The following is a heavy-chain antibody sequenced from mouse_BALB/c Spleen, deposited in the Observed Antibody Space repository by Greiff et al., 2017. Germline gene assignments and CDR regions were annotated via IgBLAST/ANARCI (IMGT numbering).Heavy chain of an antibody. CDR2: ILPGSGST. D-gene: IGHD2-10*01. V-gene: IGHV1-9*01. CDR3: ARVGAYYGNYEFAY. J-gene: IGHJ3*01. Sequence: QVQLKESGAELMKPGASVKISCKATGYTFSSYWIEWVKQRPGHGLEWIGEILPGSGSTNYNEKFKGKATFTADTSSNTAYMQLSSLTSEDSAVYYCARVGAYYGNYEFAYWGQGTLVTVSA. CDR1: GYTFSSYW.